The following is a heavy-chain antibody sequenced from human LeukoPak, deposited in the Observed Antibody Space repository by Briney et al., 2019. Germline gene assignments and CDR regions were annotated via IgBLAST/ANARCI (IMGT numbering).Heavy chain of an antibody. D-gene: IGHD3/OR15-3a*01. V-gene: IGHV3-21*01. J-gene: IGHJ6*02. CDR1: GFTFSSYN. Sequence: GGSLRLSCAASGFTFSSYNMNWGRQAPGKGLEWVSSISSSTNYMYYADSVKGRFTISRDNGKNSVFLQMNSLGAEDTAVYYCARDSGQGTGVLYDYYGMDVWGQGTTVTVSS. CDR2: ISSSTNYM. CDR3: ARDSGQGTGVLYDYYGMDV.